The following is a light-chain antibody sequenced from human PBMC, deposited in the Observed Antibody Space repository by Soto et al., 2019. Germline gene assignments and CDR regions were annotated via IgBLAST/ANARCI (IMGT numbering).Light chain of an antibody. CDR1: QPISTW. Sequence: DIQVTQSPSTLSASVGDSVTITCGASQPISTWLAWYQEKPGKAPKLLIYDASSLEGGVPSRFSGSGSGTEFTLTISSLQPDDFATYYCHQYNYYRPTFGQGTKVDIK. CDR3: HQYNYYRPT. J-gene: IGKJ1*01. V-gene: IGKV1-5*01. CDR2: DAS.